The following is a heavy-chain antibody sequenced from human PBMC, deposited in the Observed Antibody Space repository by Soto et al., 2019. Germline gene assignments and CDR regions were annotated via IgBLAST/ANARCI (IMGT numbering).Heavy chain of an antibody. J-gene: IGHJ4*02. CDR1: GFTFSSYA. D-gene: IGHD3-10*01. CDR2: ISGSGGST. Sequence: EVQLLESGGGLVQPGGSLRLSCAASGFTFSSYAMSWVRQAPGKGLEWVSAISGSGGSTYYADSVKGRFTISRDNSKNTLYLQMNSLRAEDTAVYYCALVWLGSYYNGAFDYWGQGTLVTVSS. V-gene: IGHV3-23*01. CDR3: ALVWLGSYYNGAFDY.